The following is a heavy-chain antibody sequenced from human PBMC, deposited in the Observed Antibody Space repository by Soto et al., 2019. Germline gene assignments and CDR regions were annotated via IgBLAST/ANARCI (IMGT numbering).Heavy chain of an antibody. CDR1: GGSISSYY. J-gene: IGHJ4*02. CDR2: IYYSGST. V-gene: IGHV4-59*08. CDR3: ARRPYYYDSSGYHFDY. Sequence: SETLSLTCTVSGGSISSYYWSWIRQPPGKGLEWIGYIYYSGSTNYNPSLKSRVTISVDTSKNQFSLKLSSVTAADTAVYYCARRPYYYDSSGYHFDYWGQGTLVTVSS. D-gene: IGHD3-22*01.